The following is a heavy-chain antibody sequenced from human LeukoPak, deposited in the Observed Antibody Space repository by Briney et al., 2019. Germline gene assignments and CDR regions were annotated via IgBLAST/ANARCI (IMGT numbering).Heavy chain of an antibody. CDR1: GGSFSGYY. V-gene: IGHV4-34*01. CDR3: ARQSGSGSEYFQH. Sequence: SETLSLTCAVYGGSFSGYYWSWIRQPPGKGLEWIGEINHSGSTNYNPSLKSRVTISVDTSKNQFSLKLSSVTAADTAVYYCARQSGSGSEYFQHWGQGTLVTASS. J-gene: IGHJ1*01. D-gene: IGHD6-19*01. CDR2: INHSGST.